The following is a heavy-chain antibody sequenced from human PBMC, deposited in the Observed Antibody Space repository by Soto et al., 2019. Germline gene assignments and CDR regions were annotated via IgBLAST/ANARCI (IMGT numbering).Heavy chain of an antibody. Sequence: QVLLVESGGGVVQPGRSLLLTCAASGFSFGSHNMHWVRQAPGKGPEWVASLWFDGGNTYYADSVTGRFTISRDNSQNALYLQMNSLRAEDTALYYCARANSLVRGWLDPWGQGTLVSVSS. D-gene: IGHD3-10*01. CDR1: GFSFGSHN. CDR2: LWFDGGNT. J-gene: IGHJ5*02. V-gene: IGHV3-33*01. CDR3: ARANSLVRGWLDP.